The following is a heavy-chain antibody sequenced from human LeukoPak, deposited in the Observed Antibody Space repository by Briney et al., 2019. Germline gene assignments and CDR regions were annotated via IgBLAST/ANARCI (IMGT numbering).Heavy chain of an antibody. J-gene: IGHJ4*02. Sequence: GGSLRLSCAASGFTFSSYEMNWVRQAPGKGLEWVSYISSSGSTIYYADSVKGRFTISRDNAKNSLYLQMNSLRAEDTAVCYCARGETSWTLPNDYWGQGTLVTVS. D-gene: IGHD2-2*01. CDR3: ARGETSWTLPNDY. CDR2: ISSSGSTI. V-gene: IGHV3-48*03. CDR1: GFTFSSYE.